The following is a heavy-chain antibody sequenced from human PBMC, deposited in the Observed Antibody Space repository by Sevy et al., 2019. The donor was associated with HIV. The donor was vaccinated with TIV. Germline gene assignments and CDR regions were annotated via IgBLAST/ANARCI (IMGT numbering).Heavy chain of an antibody. CDR1: GGSISSYY. V-gene: IGHV4-59*01. D-gene: IGHD1-26*01. CDR3: ARDSASRGDDAFDI. J-gene: IGHJ3*02. CDR2: IYYSGST. Sequence: SDTLSLTCTVSGGSISSYYWSWIRQPPGKGLEWIGYIYYSGSTNYNPSLKSRVTISVDTSKNQFSLKLSSVTAADTAVYYCARDSASRGDDAFDIWGQGTMVTVSS.